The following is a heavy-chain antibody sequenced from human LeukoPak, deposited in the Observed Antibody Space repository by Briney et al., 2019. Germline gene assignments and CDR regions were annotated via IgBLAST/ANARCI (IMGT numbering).Heavy chain of an antibody. CDR1: GGTFSSYA. J-gene: IGHJ4*02. CDR3: ARDSTRLTDY. D-gene: IGHD1-1*01. V-gene: IGHV1-18*01. CDR2: ISAYNGNT. Sequence: ASVKVSCKASGGTFSSYAISWVRQAPGQGLEWMGWISAYNGNTNYAQKLQGRVTMTTDTSTSTAYMELRSLRSDDTAVYYCARDSTRLTDYWGQGTLVTVSS.